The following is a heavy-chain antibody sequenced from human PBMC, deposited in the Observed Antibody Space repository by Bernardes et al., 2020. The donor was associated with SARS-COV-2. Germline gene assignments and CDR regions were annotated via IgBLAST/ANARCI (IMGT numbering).Heavy chain of an antibody. D-gene: IGHD2-15*01. J-gene: IGHJ4*02. CDR1: GFTFSTYW. CDR2: INDDGSKS. V-gene: IGHV3-7*01. CDR3: TRDVGCSGGRCYSYYDL. Sequence: GGSLRLSCAGSGFTFSTYWMTWVRQAPGKGLEWVVNINDDGSKSYYVDSVKGRFAISRDNAEKSLFLQMNSLRAEDTAFYYCTRDVGCSGGRCYSYYDLWGMGTLVTVSS.